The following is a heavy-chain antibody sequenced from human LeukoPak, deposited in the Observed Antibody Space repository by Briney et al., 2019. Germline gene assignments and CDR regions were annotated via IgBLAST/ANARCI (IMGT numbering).Heavy chain of an antibody. CDR1: GGTFSSYA. CDR3: ARISPYCSSTSCPRRRDWFDP. J-gene: IGHJ5*02. Sequence: GASVKVSCKASGGTFSSYAISWVRQAPGQGLEWMGGIIPIFGTANYAQKFQGRVTITTDESTSTAYMELSSLRSEDTAVYYCARISPYCSSTSCPRRRDWFDPWGQGTLVTVSS. D-gene: IGHD2-2*01. CDR2: IIPIFGTA. V-gene: IGHV1-69*05.